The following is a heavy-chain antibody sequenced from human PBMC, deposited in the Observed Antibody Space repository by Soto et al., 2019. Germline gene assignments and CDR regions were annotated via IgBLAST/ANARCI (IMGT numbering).Heavy chain of an antibody. Sequence: SETLSLTCTFSGCSISSSSYYLGWIRQPPGKGLEWIGSIYYSGSTYYNPSLKSRVTISVDTSKNQFSLKLSSVTAADTAVYYCARPGGSGRWASYYYGMDVWGQGTTVTSP. CDR1: GCSISSSSYY. CDR3: ARPGGSGRWASYYYGMDV. J-gene: IGHJ6*02. V-gene: IGHV4-39*01. CDR2: IYYSGST. D-gene: IGHD3-10*01.